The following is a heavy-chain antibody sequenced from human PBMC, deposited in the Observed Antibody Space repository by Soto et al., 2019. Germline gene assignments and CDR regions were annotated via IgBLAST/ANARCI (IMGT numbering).Heavy chain of an antibody. J-gene: IGHJ5*02. Sequence: EVQLVESGGGLVQPGGSLKLSCAASGFTFSGSAMHWVRQASGKGLEWVGRIRSKANSYATAYAASVKGRFTISRDDSKNTAYLQMNSLKTEDTAVYYCPRPYYYDSSGYSINWFDPWGQGTLVTVSS. D-gene: IGHD3-22*01. CDR1: GFTFSGSA. V-gene: IGHV3-73*02. CDR2: IRSKANSYAT. CDR3: PRPYYYDSSGYSINWFDP.